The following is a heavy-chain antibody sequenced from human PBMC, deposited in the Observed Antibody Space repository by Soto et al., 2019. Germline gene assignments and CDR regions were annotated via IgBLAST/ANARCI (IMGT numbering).Heavy chain of an antibody. V-gene: IGHV5-51*01. J-gene: IGHJ4*02. D-gene: IGHD3-22*01. CDR3: ARSAYYYDSSGYYPFDY. CDR2: ICPGDSDT. CDR1: GYSFTSYW. Sequence: PGEPLKISCKGSGYSFTSYWIGWVRQMPGKGLEWMGIICPGDSDTRYSPAFQGQGTISADKSISTAYLQWSSLKASDTAMYYCARSAYYYDSSGYYPFDYWGQGTLVTVSS.